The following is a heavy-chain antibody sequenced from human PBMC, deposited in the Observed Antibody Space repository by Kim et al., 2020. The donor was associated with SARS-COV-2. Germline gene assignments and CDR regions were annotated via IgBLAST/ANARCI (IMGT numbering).Heavy chain of an antibody. Sequence: STYDANAVKGRLTMSRDNSKNTLYLQMNSLRVEDTAVYYCAKILSSATGYWGQGTLVTVSS. V-gene: IGHV3-23*01. CDR2: ST. J-gene: IGHJ4*02. D-gene: IGHD2-2*01. CDR3: AKILSSATGY.